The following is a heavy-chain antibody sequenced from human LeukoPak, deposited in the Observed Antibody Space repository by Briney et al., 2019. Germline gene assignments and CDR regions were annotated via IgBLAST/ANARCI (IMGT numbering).Heavy chain of an antibody. CDR2: ISSSSDTI. D-gene: IGHD3-22*01. J-gene: IGHJ6*03. CDR1: GFTFSSYE. Sequence: GGSLRLSCAASGFTFSSYEMNWVRQAPGKGLEWVSYISSSSDTIYYADSVKGRFTISRDNARNSLYLQMNSLRAEDTAVYYCARDSWGYYYDSSGYYFPYYFYYLDVWGKGATVTVSS. V-gene: IGHV3-48*03. CDR3: ARDSWGYYYDSSGYYFPYYFYYLDV.